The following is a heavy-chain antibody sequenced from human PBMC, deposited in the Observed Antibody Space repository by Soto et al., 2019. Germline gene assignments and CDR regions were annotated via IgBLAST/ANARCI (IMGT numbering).Heavy chain of an antibody. CDR3: ARDLYGLDV. Sequence: QVQLVESGGGLVKPGGSLRLSCAATGFSFSDYDMTWSRQAPGQGLEWLSYISRTDSSKYYAGSVKGRFTISVDSAKRSVYLQMNSLRADDTAVYYCARDLYGLDVWGQGTTVIVSS. V-gene: IGHV3-11*01. J-gene: IGHJ6*02. CDR2: ISRTDSSK. CDR1: GFSFSDYD.